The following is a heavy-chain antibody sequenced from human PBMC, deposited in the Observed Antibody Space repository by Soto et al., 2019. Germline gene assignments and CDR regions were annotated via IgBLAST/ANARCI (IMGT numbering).Heavy chain of an antibody. D-gene: IGHD2-21*02. CDR1: GYSISSGYY. J-gene: IGHJ4*01. V-gene: IGHV4-38-2*01. Sequence: SETLSLTCAVSGYSISSGYYWGWIRQPPGKGLEWIGSIYHSGSTYYNPSLKSRVTISVDTSKNQFSLKLSSVTAADTAVYYCARVQHIVVVTAISGYFDYWGHGTLVTVSS. CDR3: ARVQHIVVVTAISGYFDY. CDR2: IYHSGST.